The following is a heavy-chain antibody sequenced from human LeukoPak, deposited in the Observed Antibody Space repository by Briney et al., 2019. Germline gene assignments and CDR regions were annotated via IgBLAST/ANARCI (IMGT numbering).Heavy chain of an antibody. CDR1: GYSFSSYG. V-gene: IGHV1-18*01. J-gene: IGHJ4*02. CDR3: ARGLVGATFNDY. D-gene: IGHD1-26*01. Sequence: PEASVKVSCKTSGYSFSSYGINWVRQAPGQGLEWMGWISPYNGNTNYAQKLQGRVTMTTDTSTTTAYMELRSLRSDDTAVYNCARGLVGATFNDYWGQGTLVTVSS. CDR2: ISPYNGNT.